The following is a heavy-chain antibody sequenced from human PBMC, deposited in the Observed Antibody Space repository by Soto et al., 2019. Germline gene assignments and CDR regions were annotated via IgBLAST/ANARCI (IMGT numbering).Heavy chain of an antibody. CDR3: ARGEGYCRSTSCHRYYFDY. J-gene: IGHJ4*02. CDR2: IYSGSST. CDR1: GFTVTSNY. D-gene: IGHD2-2*02. V-gene: IGHV3-53*04. Sequence: GGSLRLSCAASGFTVTSNYMSWVRQAPGKGLEWVSVIYSGSSTYYADSVKGRFTISRHNSQNTLYLQMNSLRAEDMGVYYCARGEGYCRSTSCHRYYFDYWGQGTLVTVSS.